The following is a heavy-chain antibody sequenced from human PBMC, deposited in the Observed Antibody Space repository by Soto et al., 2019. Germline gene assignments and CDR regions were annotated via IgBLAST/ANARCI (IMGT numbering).Heavy chain of an antibody. D-gene: IGHD1-26*01. Sequence: SETLSLTCTVSDASVWSDSYFWTWIQQPPGKGLEWIAYISHTGDTNYNPSLKSRVTISIDTSRNQFSLTVTSVTAADTAVYFCARIVVGVTVDLWGQGSLVTVSS. J-gene: IGHJ4*02. CDR3: ARIVVGVTVDL. CDR1: DASVWSDSYF. V-gene: IGHV4-61*01. CDR2: ISHTGDT.